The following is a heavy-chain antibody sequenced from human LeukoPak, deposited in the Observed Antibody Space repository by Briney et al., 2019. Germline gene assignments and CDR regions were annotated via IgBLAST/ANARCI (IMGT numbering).Heavy chain of an antibody. Sequence: ASVKVSCKASGYTFTDYYIHWVRQAPGQGLEWMGWINPKSGGTNYAQKFQGRVTMTRDTSISTAYMELNRLRSDDTAMYYCAREGGYCSGGSCYSVYFDYWGQGTLVTVSS. CDR3: AREGGYCSGGSCYSVYFDY. CDR1: GYTFTDYY. J-gene: IGHJ4*02. D-gene: IGHD2-15*01. CDR2: INPKSGGT. V-gene: IGHV1-2*02.